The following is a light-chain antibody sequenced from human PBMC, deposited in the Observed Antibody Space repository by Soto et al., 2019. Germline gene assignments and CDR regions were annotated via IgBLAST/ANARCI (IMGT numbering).Light chain of an antibody. J-gene: IGKJ1*01. V-gene: IGKV1-39*01. CDR2: AAS. CDR1: QSVSSY. CDR3: QQYDNWPPAWT. Sequence: DIQMTQSPSSLSASVGDRVTITFRASQSVSSYLNWYQQKPGEAPKLLIYAASSLQSGVPSRFSGSGSGTDFTLTISSLQSEDFAVYYCQQYDNWPPAWTFGQGTKVDI.